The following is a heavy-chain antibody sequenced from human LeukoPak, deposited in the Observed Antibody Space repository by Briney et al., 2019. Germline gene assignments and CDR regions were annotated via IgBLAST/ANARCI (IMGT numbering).Heavy chain of an antibody. Sequence: SETLSLTCAVYGGSFSGYYWSWIRQPPGKGLEWIGEINHSGSTNYNPSLKSRVTISVDTSKNQFSLRLSSVTAADTAVYYCARAPSAARPTDHWGQGTLVTVSS. V-gene: IGHV4-34*01. CDR1: GGSFSGYY. CDR2: INHSGST. J-gene: IGHJ4*02. CDR3: ARAPSAARPTDH. D-gene: IGHD6-6*01.